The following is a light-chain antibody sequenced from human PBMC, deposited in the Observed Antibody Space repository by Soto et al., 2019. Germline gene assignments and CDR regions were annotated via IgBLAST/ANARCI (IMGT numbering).Light chain of an antibody. Sequence: DIQMTQSPSSLTASVGDRVTITCRASQGISNLLGWFQHKPGKAPKRLIYAASSLQGGVPSRFSGSGSGTEFTLTITGLHPEDFADYYCLQHNTYPYTFGQGTMLEI. V-gene: IGKV1-17*01. CDR2: AAS. CDR1: QGISNL. CDR3: LQHNTYPYT. J-gene: IGKJ2*01.